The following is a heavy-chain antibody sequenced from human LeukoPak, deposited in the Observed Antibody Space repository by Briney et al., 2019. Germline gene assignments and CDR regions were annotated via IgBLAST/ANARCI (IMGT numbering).Heavy chain of an antibody. D-gene: IGHD2-21*02. Sequence: GASVKVSCKASGYTFTGYYMHWVRQAPGQGLEWMGWINPNSGGTNYAQKFQGRVTMTRDTSISTAYVELSRLRSDDTAVYYCASAVVTAIPSFDYWGQGTLVTVSS. CDR2: INPNSGGT. J-gene: IGHJ4*02. CDR1: GYTFTGYY. CDR3: ASAVVTAIPSFDY. V-gene: IGHV1-2*02.